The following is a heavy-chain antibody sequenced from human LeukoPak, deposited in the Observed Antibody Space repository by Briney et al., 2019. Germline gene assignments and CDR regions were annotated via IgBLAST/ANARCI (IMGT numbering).Heavy chain of an antibody. D-gene: IGHD3-9*01. CDR2: ISWNSGSI. J-gene: IGHJ4*02. Sequence: GGSLRLTWAAAGLTFDDYAMHWVRHAPGKGLEWVSGISWNSGSIGYADSVKGRFTISRDNAKNSLYLQMNSLRAEDTALYYCAKGLDYDILTGYHYWGQGTLVTVSS. V-gene: IGHV3-9*01. CDR1: GLTFDDYA. CDR3: AKGLDYDILTGYHY.